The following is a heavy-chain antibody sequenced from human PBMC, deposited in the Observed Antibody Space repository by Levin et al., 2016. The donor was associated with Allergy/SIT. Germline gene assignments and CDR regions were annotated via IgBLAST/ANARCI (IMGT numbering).Heavy chain of an antibody. J-gene: IGHJ4*02. CDR3: GRDRNWASDH. D-gene: IGHD7-27*01. CDR2: ISPNGDRT. V-gene: IGHV1-46*03. Sequence: WVRQAPGQGLEWMGFISPNGDRTTYAQKFQGRVAMTRDASTSTAFMELTSLRSEDTAIYYCGRDRNWASDHWGQGTLVTVSS.